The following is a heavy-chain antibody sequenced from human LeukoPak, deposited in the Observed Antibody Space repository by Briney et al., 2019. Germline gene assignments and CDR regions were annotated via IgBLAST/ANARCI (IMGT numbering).Heavy chain of an antibody. D-gene: IGHD3-10*01. V-gene: IGHV4-34*01. CDR2: INHSGST. CDR1: GGSFSGYY. Sequence: SETLSLTSAVYGGSFSGYYWSWIRQPPRKGLECIGEINHSGSTNYNPSLKSRVTISVDTSKNQFSLKLSSVTAADTAVYYCARPLWFGSSEGDYYYMDVWGKGTTVTVSS. J-gene: IGHJ6*03. CDR3: ARPLWFGSSEGDYYYMDV.